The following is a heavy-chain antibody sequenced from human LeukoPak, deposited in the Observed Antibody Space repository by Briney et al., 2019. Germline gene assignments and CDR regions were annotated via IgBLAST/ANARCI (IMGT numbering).Heavy chain of an antibody. Sequence: SETLSLTCAVSGGSISRSNWGSGVRLSPGKGLEWIGEIYDNGSTNYNPSLKSRVTISVDKSKNQFSLKLSSVTAADTAVYYCASPRAERSTWYAVDYWGQGTLVTVSA. CDR3: ASPRAERSTWYAVDY. D-gene: IGHD6-13*01. CDR1: GGSISRSNW. V-gene: IGHV4-4*02. CDR2: IYDNGST. J-gene: IGHJ4*02.